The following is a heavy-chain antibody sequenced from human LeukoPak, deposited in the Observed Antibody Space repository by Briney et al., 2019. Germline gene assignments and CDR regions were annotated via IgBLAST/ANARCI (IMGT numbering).Heavy chain of an antibody. CDR2: IYYSGST. D-gene: IGHD6-13*01. J-gene: IGHJ5*02. CDR3: ARGSGSIAAAGRWFDP. Sequence: SQTLSLTCTVSGGSISSGGYYWSWIRQHPGKGLEWIGYIYYSGSTYYNPSLKSRVTISVDTSKNQFSLKLSSVTAADTAVYYCARGSGSIAAAGRWFDPWGQGTLVTVSS. V-gene: IGHV4-31*03. CDR1: GGSISSGGYY.